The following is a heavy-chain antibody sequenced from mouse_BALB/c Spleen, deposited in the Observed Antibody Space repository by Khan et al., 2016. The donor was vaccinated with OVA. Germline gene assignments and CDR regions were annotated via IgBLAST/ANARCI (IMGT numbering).Heavy chain of an antibody. CDR3: TRSGWAAFAY. V-gene: IGHV1S81*02. D-gene: IGHD1-1*02. J-gene: IGHJ3*01. Sequence: QVRLQQSGAELVKPGASVKLSCKASGYTFTSYYIYWVKQRPGQCLEWIGGINPSNGDTYFNEKFESKATLTVDKSSSTAFMQVSSLTSEDSAVYYCTRSGWAAFAYWGQGTLVTVSA. CDR1: GYTFTSYY. CDR2: INPSNGDT.